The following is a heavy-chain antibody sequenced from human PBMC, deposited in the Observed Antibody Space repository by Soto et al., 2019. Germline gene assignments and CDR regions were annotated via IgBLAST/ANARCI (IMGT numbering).Heavy chain of an antibody. CDR3: ARGRARHSDFDY. D-gene: IGHD2-15*01. CDR2: IYTNGST. CDR1: GFTVSTNH. J-gene: IGHJ4*02. Sequence: GGSLRLSCAASGFTVSTNHMTWVRQAPGKGLEWVSLIYTNGSTYYADSVKGRFAISRDSLKNTLFLQMNSLRADDTAVYYCARGRARHSDFDYWGQGTLVTVSS. V-gene: IGHV3-53*01.